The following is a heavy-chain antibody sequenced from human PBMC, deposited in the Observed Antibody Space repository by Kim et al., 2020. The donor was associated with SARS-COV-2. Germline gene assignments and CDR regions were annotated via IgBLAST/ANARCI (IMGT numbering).Heavy chain of an antibody. J-gene: IGHJ4*02. V-gene: IGHV4-39*01. CDR1: GGSISSSSYY. CDR2: IYYSGST. CDR3: ASHRSSGYYKS. D-gene: IGHD3-22*01. Sequence: SETLSLTCTVSGGSISSSSYYWGWIRQPPGKGLEWMGSIYYSGSTYYNPSLKSRVTIYVDTSKNQFSLKLSSGTASDTDAYDCASHRSSGYYKSWGQAT.